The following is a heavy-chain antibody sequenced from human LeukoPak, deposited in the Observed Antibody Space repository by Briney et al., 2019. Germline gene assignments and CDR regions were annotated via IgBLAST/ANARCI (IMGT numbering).Heavy chain of an antibody. J-gene: IGHJ6*02. CDR2: IKSKTDGGTT. CDR3: ARDPGFGELSYYYGMDV. V-gene: IGHV3-15*01. CDR1: GFTFSNAW. D-gene: IGHD3-10*01. Sequence: GGSLRLSCAASGFTFSNAWMSWVRQAPGKGLEWVGRIKSKTDGGTTDYAAPVKGRSTISRDNSKNTLYLQMNSLRAEDTAVYYCARDPGFGELSYYYGMDVWGQGTTVTVSS.